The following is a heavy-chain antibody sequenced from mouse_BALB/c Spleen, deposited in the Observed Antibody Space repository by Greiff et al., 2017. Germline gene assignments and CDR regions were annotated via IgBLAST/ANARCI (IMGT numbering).Heavy chain of an antibody. J-gene: IGHJ3*01. CDR1: GFTFSSFG. CDR2: ISSGSSTI. V-gene: IGHV5-17*02. D-gene: IGHD2-4*01. Sequence: EVQRVESGGGLVQPGGSRKLSCAASGFTFSSFGMHWVRQAPEKGLEWVAYISSGSSTIYYADTVKGRFTISRDNPKNTLFLQMTSLRSEDTAMYYCARETDYDWFAYWGQGTLVTVSA. CDR3: ARETDYDWFAY.